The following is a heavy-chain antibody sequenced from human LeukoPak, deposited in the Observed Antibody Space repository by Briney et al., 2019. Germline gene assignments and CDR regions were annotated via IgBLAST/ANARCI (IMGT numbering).Heavy chain of an antibody. D-gene: IGHD3-10*01. CDR3: ARVRGSWYYYYYVDV. CDR1: GSTFTSYW. J-gene: IGHJ6*03. CDR2: IYPGDSDT. Sequence: GESLEISCKGSGSTFTSYWIGWVRQLPGKGLEWMGIIYPGDSDTRYSPSFQGQVTISADKSISTAYLQWTSLKASDTAIYYCARVRGSWYYYYYVDVWGKGTTVTVSS. V-gene: IGHV5-51*01.